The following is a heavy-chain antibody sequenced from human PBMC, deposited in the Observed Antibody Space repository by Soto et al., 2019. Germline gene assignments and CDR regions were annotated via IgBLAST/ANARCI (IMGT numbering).Heavy chain of an antibody. CDR3: ARGWAMDV. J-gene: IGHJ6*02. D-gene: IGHD6-13*01. V-gene: IGHV6-1*01. Sequence: SQTLSLTCAISGDSVSRNNAAWNWIRQSPSRGLEWLGRTYYRSEWYNDYAVSVKSRITINPDTSKNQFSLHLNSVAPEDTAVYYCARGWAMDVCGQGTTVTVSS. CDR2: TYYRSEWYN. CDR1: GDSVSRNNAA.